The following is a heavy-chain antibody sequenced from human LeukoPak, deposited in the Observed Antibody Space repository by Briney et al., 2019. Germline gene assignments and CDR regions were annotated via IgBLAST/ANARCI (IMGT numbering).Heavy chain of an antibody. CDR2: IWYDGSIQ. J-gene: IGHJ4*02. CDR1: GFIFSNNG. Sequence: PGGSLRLSCTTSGFIFSNNGMFWVRQAPGKGLEWLSVIWYDGSIQKYADSVKGRFTISRDNSKNTLYLQMNSLRAEDTAVYYCAKGVPTNYGPHYWGQGTLVTVSS. CDR3: AKGVPTNYGPHY. V-gene: IGHV3-33*06. D-gene: IGHD4/OR15-4a*01.